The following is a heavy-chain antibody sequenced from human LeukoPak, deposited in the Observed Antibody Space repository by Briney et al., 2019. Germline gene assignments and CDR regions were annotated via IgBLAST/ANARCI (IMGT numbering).Heavy chain of an antibody. D-gene: IGHD5-12*01. Sequence: GGSLRLSCAASGFTVSSNYMSWVRQAPGKGLEWVSVIYSGGSTYYADSVKGRFTISRDNSKITLYLQMNSLRAEDTAVYYCASGDDYDYYFDYWGQGTLVTVSS. J-gene: IGHJ4*02. CDR3: ASGDDYDYYFDY. CDR2: IYSGGST. CDR1: GFTVSSNY. V-gene: IGHV3-66*02.